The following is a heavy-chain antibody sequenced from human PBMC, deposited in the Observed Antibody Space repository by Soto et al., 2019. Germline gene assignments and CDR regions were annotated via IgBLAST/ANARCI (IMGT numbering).Heavy chain of an antibody. D-gene: IGHD2-8*01. Sequence: EVQVVETGGGLIQPGGSLRLSCAVSGFTVSSNYTSWVRQPPGKGPEWVSDIYSGGSTYYADSVKGRFTISRDNSKNTLYLQMNSLRVEDTAVYYCARERDGHNPNWFDLWGQGTLVTVSS. CDR1: GFTVSSNY. CDR3: ARERDGHNPNWFDL. CDR2: IYSGGST. J-gene: IGHJ5*02. V-gene: IGHV3-53*02.